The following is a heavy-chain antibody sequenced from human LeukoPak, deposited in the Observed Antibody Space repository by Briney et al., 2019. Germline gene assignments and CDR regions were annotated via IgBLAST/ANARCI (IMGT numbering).Heavy chain of an antibody. J-gene: IGHJ4*02. CDR3: ARSPSRTRDVDY. V-gene: IGHV4-59*01. CDR1: GGSISSYY. CDR2: IYYSGST. D-gene: IGHD5-24*01. Sequence: SETLSLTCTVSGGSISSYYWSWLRQPPGKGLEWIGYIYYSGSTNYNPSLKSRVTISVDTSKNQFSLKLSSVTAADTAVYYCARSPSRTRDVDYWGQGTLVTVSS.